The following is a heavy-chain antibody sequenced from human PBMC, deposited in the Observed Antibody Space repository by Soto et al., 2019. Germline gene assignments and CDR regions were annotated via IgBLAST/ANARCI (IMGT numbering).Heavy chain of an antibody. CDR3: ARPDYSNYSGGLDV. CDR2: IYPSDSDI. CDR1: GYSFTSHW. V-gene: IGHV5-51*01. Sequence: PGESLKISCKTSGYSFTSHWIAWVRQMPGKGLEWMGIIYPSDSDIRYRPSFQGQVTISVDKSISTAYLQWSSLKASDTATYYCARPDYSNYSGGLDVWGPGTTVTVSS. J-gene: IGHJ6*02. D-gene: IGHD3-10*01.